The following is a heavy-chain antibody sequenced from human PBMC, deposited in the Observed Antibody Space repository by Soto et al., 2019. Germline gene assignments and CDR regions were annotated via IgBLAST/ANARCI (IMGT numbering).Heavy chain of an antibody. Sequence: KPSETLSLTCTVSGGSISSGGYYWSWIRQHPGKGLEWIGYIYYSGGTYYNPSLASRLTISVDTSENQFSLKLRSVTAADTAVYYCARKDSGYADYMDVWGKGTTVTVS. CDR3: ARKDSGYADYMDV. V-gene: IGHV4-31*03. CDR2: IYYSGGT. CDR1: GGSISSGGYY. J-gene: IGHJ6*03. D-gene: IGHD5-12*01.